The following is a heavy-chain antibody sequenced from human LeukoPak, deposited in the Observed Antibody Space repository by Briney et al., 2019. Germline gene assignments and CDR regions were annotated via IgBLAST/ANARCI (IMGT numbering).Heavy chain of an antibody. D-gene: IGHD3-10*01. V-gene: IGHV4-4*07. CDR2: IYTNGRT. Sequence: SETLSLTCAVSGGSMSNYYRTWFRQPAGKGLEWIGRIYTNGRTRYNPSLKSRVTMSVDTSKNQVSMNLRSVTAADTAVYYCARDEESWGQGALVTVSS. CDR3: ARDEES. CDR1: GGSMSNYY. J-gene: IGHJ5*02.